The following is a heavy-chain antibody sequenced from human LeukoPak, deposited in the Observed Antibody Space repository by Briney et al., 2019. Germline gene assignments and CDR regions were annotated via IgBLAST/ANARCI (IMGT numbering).Heavy chain of an antibody. D-gene: IGHD3-10*01. CDR3: AREVDYYGSGRMGAFDI. J-gene: IGHJ3*02. Sequence: GGSLRLSCAASGFTFSDYYMSWIRQAPGKGLEWISYMSTTGNTIYYSDSVKGRFTISRDNAKNSLYLQMNSLRAEDTAVYYCAREVDYYGSGRMGAFDIWGQGTMVTVSS. V-gene: IGHV3-11*04. CDR1: GFTFSDYY. CDR2: MSTTGNTI.